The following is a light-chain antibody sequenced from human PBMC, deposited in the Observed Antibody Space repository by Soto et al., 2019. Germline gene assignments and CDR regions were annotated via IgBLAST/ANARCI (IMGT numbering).Light chain of an antibody. Sequence: EIALTQSPGTLSLSPGERATLSCRASQSVSSSYLAWYQQKPGQAPRLLIFDASTRATGIPARFSGGGSGTDFTLTISSLEPEDSAVYYCQQRSDWRGLTFGGGTKVDIK. CDR2: DAS. CDR1: QSVSSSY. V-gene: IGKV3D-20*02. CDR3: QQRSDWRGLT. J-gene: IGKJ4*01.